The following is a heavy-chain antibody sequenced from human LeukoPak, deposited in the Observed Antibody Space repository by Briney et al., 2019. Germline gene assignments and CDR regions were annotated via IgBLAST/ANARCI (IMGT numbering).Heavy chain of an antibody. CDR2: ISGSGSTI. J-gene: IGHJ2*01. Sequence: GGSLRLSCAASGFTFSSYEMNWVRQAPGKGLEWVSYISGSGSTIYYADSVKGRFTISRENAKNSLYLQMNSLRAGDTAVYYCAREMGDKYSSSWALDLWGRGTLVTVSS. CDR1: GFTFSSYE. D-gene: IGHD6-13*01. V-gene: IGHV3-48*03. CDR3: AREMGDKYSSSWALDL.